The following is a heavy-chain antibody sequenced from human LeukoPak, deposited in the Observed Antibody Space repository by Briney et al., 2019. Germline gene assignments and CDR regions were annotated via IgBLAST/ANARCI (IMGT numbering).Heavy chain of an antibody. J-gene: IGHJ4*02. Sequence: GGSLRLPCAASGLTFSTYSMNWVRQAPGKGLEWVSSIGGSSASIYYAGSVKGRFTISRDNAKNSLYLQMNSLRVEDTAVYYCAREEGKQQMEAFDYWGQGTLVTVSS. V-gene: IGHV3-21*01. CDR1: GLTFSTYS. CDR3: AREEGKQQMEAFDY. CDR2: IGGSSASI. D-gene: IGHD6-13*01.